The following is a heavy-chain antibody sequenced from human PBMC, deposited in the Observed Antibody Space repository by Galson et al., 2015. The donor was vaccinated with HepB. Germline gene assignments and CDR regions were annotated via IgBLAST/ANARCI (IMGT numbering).Heavy chain of an antibody. D-gene: IGHD1-26*01. CDR3: ARGARSSSASNIDY. CDR2: IWYDASNK. J-gene: IGHJ4*02. CDR1: GFTFSNYG. V-gene: IGHV3-33*01. Sequence: SLRLSCAASGFTFSNYGMHWVRQAPGKGLEWVAVIWYDASNKYHAESVKGRFTISRDNSENTLYLQMNSLRADDTAVYYCARGARSSSASNIDYWGQGTLVTVSS.